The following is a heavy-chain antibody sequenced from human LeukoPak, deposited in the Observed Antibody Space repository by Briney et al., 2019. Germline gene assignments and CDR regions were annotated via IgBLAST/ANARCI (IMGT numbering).Heavy chain of an antibody. CDR1: GFTFSSYS. V-gene: IGHV3-48*01. CDR3: AKGNGYSYGRYYFDY. D-gene: IGHD5-18*01. CDR2: ISSSSSTI. J-gene: IGHJ4*02. Sequence: PGGSLRLSCAASGFTFSSYSMNWVRQAPGKGLEWVSYISSSSSTIYYADSVKGRFTISRDNSKNTLYLQVNSLRAEDTAVYYCAKGNGYSYGRYYFDYWGQGTLVTVSS.